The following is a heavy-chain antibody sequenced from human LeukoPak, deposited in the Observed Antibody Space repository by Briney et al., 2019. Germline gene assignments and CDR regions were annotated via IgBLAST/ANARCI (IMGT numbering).Heavy chain of an antibody. CDR1: GYTFTSYY. D-gene: IGHD5-24*01. J-gene: IGHJ4*02. CDR3: AREGVEMATIDY. Sequence: ASVTVSCKASGYTFTSYYMHWVRQAPGQGLEWMGIINPSGGSTSYAQKFQGRVTMTRDMSTSTDYMELSSLRSEDTAVYYCAREGVEMATIDYWGQGTLVTVSS. CDR2: INPSGGST. V-gene: IGHV1-46*01.